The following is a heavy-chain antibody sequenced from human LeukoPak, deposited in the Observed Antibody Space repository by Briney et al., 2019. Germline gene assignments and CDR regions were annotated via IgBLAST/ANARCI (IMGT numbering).Heavy chain of an antibody. D-gene: IGHD3-22*01. J-gene: IGHJ4*02. Sequence: KASETLSLTCSVSGDSVSSNNYYWGWIRQPPGKGLEWIGSINHSEKTFYNPSLKSRVTISVDTSNNQFSLKLSSVTAADTAVYYCVTYYFDSSGPKKNYWGQGTLVTVSS. CDR2: INHSEKT. V-gene: IGHV4-39*01. CDR1: GDSVSSNNYY. CDR3: VTYYFDSSGPKKNY.